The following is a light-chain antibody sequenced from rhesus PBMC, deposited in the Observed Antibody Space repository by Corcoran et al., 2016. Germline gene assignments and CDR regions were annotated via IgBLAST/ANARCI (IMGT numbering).Light chain of an antibody. V-gene: IGKV1-25*01. Sequence: DIQMTQSPSSLSASVGDRVTITCRASQGINNNLAWYQQRPGKVPKLLIYKASTVQSGVPSRFSGSGSGTDFTLTISRLQPEVFASYYYQHSYGLLSFGQGTKVEIK. CDR3: QHSYGLLS. CDR1: QGINNN. CDR2: KAS. J-gene: IGKJ2*01.